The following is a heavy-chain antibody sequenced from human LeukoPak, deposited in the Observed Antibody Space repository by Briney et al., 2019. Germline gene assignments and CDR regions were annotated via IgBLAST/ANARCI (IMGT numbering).Heavy chain of an antibody. J-gene: IGHJ4*02. CDR1: GGSFSGYY. CDR3: ASRSGSYPGY. D-gene: IGHD3-10*01. V-gene: IGHV4-34*01. CDR2: INHSGST. Sequence: SETLSLTCAVYGGSFSGYYWSWIRQPPGKGLEWIGEINHSGSTNYNPSLKSRVTISVDTSKNQFSLKLSSVTAADTAVYYCASRSGSYPGYWGQGTLVTVSS.